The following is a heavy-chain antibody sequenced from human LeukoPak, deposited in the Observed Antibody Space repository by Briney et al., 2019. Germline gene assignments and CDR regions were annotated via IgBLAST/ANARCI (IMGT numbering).Heavy chain of an antibody. CDR1: GFTASSNY. CDR3: AIFRWGSTRYYADH. J-gene: IGHJ5*02. V-gene: IGHV3-53*01. CDR2: IYTDGGT. D-gene: IGHD6-13*01. Sequence: PGGSLRLSCIGSGFTASSNYMTWVRQAPGKGLEWLSLIYTDGGTNYAGSVKGRFTISRDNSKNTLYLQMNSLTADDTAVYYCAIFRWGSTRYYADHWGQGTLVTVSS.